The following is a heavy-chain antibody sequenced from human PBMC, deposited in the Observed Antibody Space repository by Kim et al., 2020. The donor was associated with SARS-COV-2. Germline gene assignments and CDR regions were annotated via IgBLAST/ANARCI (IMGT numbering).Heavy chain of an antibody. CDR2: MSSSGTT. Sequence: SETLSLTCSVSGGPISSGDYYWSWIRQTPGKGLECIGYMSSSGTTYYTPSLNSRVSISVDMSKNQFSLKLNSVTAADTAVYYCARRSGSGRPPRYVGWF. CDR3: ARRSGSGRPPRYVGWF. V-gene: IGHV4-30-4*01. D-gene: IGHD3-10*01. J-gene: IGHJ5*01. CDR1: GGPISSGDYY.